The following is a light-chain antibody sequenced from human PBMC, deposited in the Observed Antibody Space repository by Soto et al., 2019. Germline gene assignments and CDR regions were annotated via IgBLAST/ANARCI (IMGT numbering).Light chain of an antibody. J-gene: IGKJ5*01. V-gene: IGKV3-15*01. CDR2: GAS. CDR1: QSVSSN. Sequence: EIVMTQSPSTLSVSPVGRCTLSCIASQSVSSNLAWYQQKVGQAPRLLIYGASTRATGIPARFSGSGSGTEFTLTISSLQSEDFAVYYCQHYNNWPQITFGQGTRLEIK. CDR3: QHYNNWPQIT.